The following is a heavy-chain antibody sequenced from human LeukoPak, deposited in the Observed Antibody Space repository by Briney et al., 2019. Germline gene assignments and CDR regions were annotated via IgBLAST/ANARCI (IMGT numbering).Heavy chain of an antibody. V-gene: IGHV4-34*01. CDR3: ARDGSGSYPTLDY. CDR2: IYHSGST. CDR1: GGSFSGYY. J-gene: IGHJ4*02. D-gene: IGHD3-10*01. Sequence: SETLSLTCAVYGGSFSGYYWSWIRQPPGKGLEWIGEIYHSGSTNYNPSLKSRVTISVDKSKNQFSLKLSSVTAADTAVYYCARDGSGSYPTLDYWGQGTLVTVSS.